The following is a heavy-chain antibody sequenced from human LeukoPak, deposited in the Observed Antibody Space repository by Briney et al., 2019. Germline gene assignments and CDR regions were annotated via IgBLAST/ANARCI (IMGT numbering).Heavy chain of an antibody. D-gene: IGHD6-13*01. CDR2: IKQDGSEK. CDR1: GFTFSKYW. CDR3: ARLGSWYGLDY. V-gene: IGHV3-7*01. Sequence: GGSLRLSCAGSGFTFSKYWMIWVRQAPGKGLEWVANIKQDGSEKNYVDSVKGRFTISRDNAQNSLYLQMNSLRAEDTAVYYCARLGSWYGLDYWGQGTLVTVSS. J-gene: IGHJ4*02.